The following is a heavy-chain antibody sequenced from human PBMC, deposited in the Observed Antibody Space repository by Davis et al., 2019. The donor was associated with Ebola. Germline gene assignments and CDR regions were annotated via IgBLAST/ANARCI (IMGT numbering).Heavy chain of an antibody. CDR1: GFCFSSHW. D-gene: IGHD3-16*01. CDR2: IRQDGSEK. Sequence: PAGSLRLSCPPSGFCFSSHWMSWVRQAPGKGLEWVANIRQDGSEKHYVDSVKGRFTIPRDNAKNSLYLQMNSLRAEDTAVYYCAREAVWRFDPWGQGTLVTVSS. CDR3: AREAVWRFDP. J-gene: IGHJ5*02. V-gene: IGHV3-7*03.